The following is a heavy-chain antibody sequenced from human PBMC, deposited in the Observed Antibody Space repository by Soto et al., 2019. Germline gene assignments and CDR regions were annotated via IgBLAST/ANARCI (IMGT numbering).Heavy chain of an antibody. V-gene: IGHV4-61*01. J-gene: IGHJ4*02. Sequence: QVQLQESGPGLVKPSETLSLTCTVSGDSVISGSHYCTWIRQPPGKGLEWLGYIYYSGSTTYKPSFKSRATISIDTSKNQFSLKVTSVTAADTAVYYCERWRWRGNSLDYWGQGTQVTVSS. CDR2: IYYSGST. D-gene: IGHD2-21*02. CDR3: ERWRWRGNSLDY. CDR1: GDSVISGSHY.